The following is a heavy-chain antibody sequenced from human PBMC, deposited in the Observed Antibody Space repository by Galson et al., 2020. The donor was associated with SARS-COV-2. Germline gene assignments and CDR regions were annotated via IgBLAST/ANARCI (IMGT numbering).Heavy chain of an antibody. Sequence: GESLKISCAASGFTFSDYYMSWIRQAPGKGLEWVSYISSSSSYTNYADSVKGRFTISRDNAKNSLYLQMNSLRAEDTAVYYCARDQGAGGITIFGEPTGYYYMDVWGKGTTVTVSS. CDR2: ISSSSSYT. D-gene: IGHD3-3*01. V-gene: IGHV3-11*06. CDR3: ARDQGAGGITIFGEPTGYYYMDV. CDR1: GFTFSDYY. J-gene: IGHJ6*03.